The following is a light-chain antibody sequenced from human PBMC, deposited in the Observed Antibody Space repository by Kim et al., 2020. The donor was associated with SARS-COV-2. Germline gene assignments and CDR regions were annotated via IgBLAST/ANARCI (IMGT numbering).Light chain of an antibody. CDR3: SSYAGKV. J-gene: IGLJ1*01. CDR1: SSDVGGYNY. Sequence: GFPGQSVTSSCTSTSSDVGGYNYVSWYQQHPGKAPKLMIYEVSKRPSGVPDRFSGSKSGNTASLTVSGLQAEDEADYYCSSYAGKVFGTGTKVTVL. V-gene: IGLV2-8*01. CDR2: EVS.